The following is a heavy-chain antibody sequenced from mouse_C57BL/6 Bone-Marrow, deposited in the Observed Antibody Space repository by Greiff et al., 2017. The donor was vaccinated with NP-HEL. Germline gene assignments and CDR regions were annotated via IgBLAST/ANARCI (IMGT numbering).Heavy chain of an antibody. Sequence: VQLQQSVAELVRPGASVKLSCTASGFNIKNTYMHWVKQRPEQGLEWIGRIDPANGNTKYAPKFQGKATITADTSSNTAYLQLSSLTSEDTAIYYCAFYYGSSYKGFAYWGQGTLVTVSA. CDR3: AFYYGSSYKGFAY. CDR2: IDPANGNT. V-gene: IGHV14-3*01. J-gene: IGHJ3*01. D-gene: IGHD1-1*01. CDR1: GFNIKNTY.